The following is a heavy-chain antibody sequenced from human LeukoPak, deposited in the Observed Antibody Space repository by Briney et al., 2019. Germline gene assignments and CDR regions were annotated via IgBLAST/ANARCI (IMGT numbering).Heavy chain of an antibody. Sequence: PSQTLSLTCTVSGGSISSGSYYSSWIRQPAGKGLEWIGRIYTSGSTNYNPSLKSRVTISVDTSKNQFSLKLSSVTAADTAVYYCATRDVDTAMAPFDPWGQGTLVTVSS. CDR1: GGSISSGSYY. V-gene: IGHV4-61*02. CDR2: IYTSGST. J-gene: IGHJ5*02. D-gene: IGHD5-18*01. CDR3: ATRDVDTAMAPFDP.